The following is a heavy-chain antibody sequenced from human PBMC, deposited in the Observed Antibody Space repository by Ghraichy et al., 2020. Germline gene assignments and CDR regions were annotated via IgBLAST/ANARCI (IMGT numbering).Heavy chain of an antibody. J-gene: IGHJ6*02. CDR3: TRHSSGTLQWYYRGVDV. CDR1: GASIRSPDYF. CDR2: AFYIGTD. Sequence: SETLSLTCTVSGASIRSPDYFWGWVRQPAGKGLEWVGSAFYIGTDYYNPSLKSRVAVSVDTSKNQFSLKLTSVTAADSGLYFCTRHSSGTLQWYYRGVDVWGQGTTVIVSS. D-gene: IGHD6-19*01. V-gene: IGHV4-39*01.